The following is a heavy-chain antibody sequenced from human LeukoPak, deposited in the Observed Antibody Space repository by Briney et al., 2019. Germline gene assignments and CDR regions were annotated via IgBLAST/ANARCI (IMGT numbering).Heavy chain of an antibody. V-gene: IGHV4-39*01. Sequence: SETLSLTCTVSGGSFSSGSYYWGWIRQPPGKGLEWIGSIYYSGSTYYNPSLKSRVTISVDTSKNQFSLKLSSVTAADTAVYYCARRSRSGAVGGKFDYWGQGTLVTVSS. CDR2: IYYSGST. J-gene: IGHJ4*02. CDR1: GGSFSSGSYY. D-gene: IGHD6-19*01. CDR3: ARRSRSGAVGGKFDY.